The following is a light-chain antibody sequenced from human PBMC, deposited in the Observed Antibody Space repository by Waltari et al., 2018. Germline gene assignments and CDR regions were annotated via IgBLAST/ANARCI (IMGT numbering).Light chain of an antibody. CDR3: QKYNSAPFT. Sequence: DIQMTQSPSSLSASVGDRVTITCRASERIGNYLAWYQQKPAKVPQLLIYAASTLQSGVLSRFSGSGSGTDFTLIISSLQPEDVATYYCQKYNSAPFTFGGGTKVEIK. V-gene: IGKV1-27*01. CDR2: AAS. J-gene: IGKJ4*01. CDR1: ERIGNY.